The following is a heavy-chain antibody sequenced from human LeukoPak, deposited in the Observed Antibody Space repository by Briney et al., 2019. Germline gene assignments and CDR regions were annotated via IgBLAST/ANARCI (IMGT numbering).Heavy chain of an antibody. CDR3: ARDSGEYYFDY. Sequence: ASVTVSFTASGYIFISYAMHWVRQAPGQRLEWMGWITAGNGNTKYSQKFQGRVIITRDTSASTAYMELSSLRSEDTAVYYCARDSGEYYFDYWGQGTLVTVSS. CDR1: GYIFISYA. J-gene: IGHJ4*02. CDR2: ITAGNGNT. V-gene: IGHV1-3*01. D-gene: IGHD2-15*01.